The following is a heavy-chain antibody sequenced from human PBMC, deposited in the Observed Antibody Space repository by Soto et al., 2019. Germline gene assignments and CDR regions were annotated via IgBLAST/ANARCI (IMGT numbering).Heavy chain of an antibody. V-gene: IGHV3-66*01. Sequence: EVQLVESGGGLVQPGGSLRLSCAASGFGVSNNYMSWVRQAPGKGLEWVSAINSGGNTYYADSVKGRFTISRDNSKNTVYLQMNRVGAEDTAVYYCARGGDSYGYGENYYYGIDVWGQGTTVTVSS. CDR2: INSGGNT. D-gene: IGHD5-18*01. J-gene: IGHJ6*02. CDR3: ARGGDSYGYGENYYYGIDV. CDR1: GFGVSNNY.